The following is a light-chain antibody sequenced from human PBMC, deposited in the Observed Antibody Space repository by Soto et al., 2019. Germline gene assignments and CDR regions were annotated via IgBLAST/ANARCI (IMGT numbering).Light chain of an antibody. V-gene: IGKV1-12*01. J-gene: IGKJ3*01. CDR1: QGISRW. CDR2: TAS. CDR3: QQTNSSPFT. Sequence: IQMTQSPSSVSASVGDRFTITCRASQGISRWLAWYQQKPGKAPKLLIYTASRLQSGVPSRFSGSGSGTDFTLTISSLQPEDFATYYCQQTNSSPFTFGPGTKVDIK.